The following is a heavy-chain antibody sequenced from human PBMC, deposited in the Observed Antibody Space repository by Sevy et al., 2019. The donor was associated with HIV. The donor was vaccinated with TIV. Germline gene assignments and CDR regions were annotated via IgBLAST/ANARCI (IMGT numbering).Heavy chain of an antibody. Sequence: ASVKVSCKASGYTFTSYGISWVRQAPGQGLEWMGWISAYNGNTNYAQKLQGRVTMTTDTSTSTAYMELRGLRSDDTAVYYCAREWGDIVVVPAAPGYYGMDVWGQGTTVTVSS. CDR1: GYTFTSYG. CDR2: ISAYNGNT. CDR3: AREWGDIVVVPAAPGYYGMDV. D-gene: IGHD2-2*01. J-gene: IGHJ6*02. V-gene: IGHV1-18*01.